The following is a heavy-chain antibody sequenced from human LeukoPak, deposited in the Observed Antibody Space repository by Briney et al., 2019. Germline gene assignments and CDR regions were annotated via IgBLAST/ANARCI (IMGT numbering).Heavy chain of an antibody. Sequence: SETLSLTCTVSGGSISNYYWGWIRQPPGKGLEWIGYIFYRGSIDYSPSLQSRVTISVDTSKNHLSLRLTSVTAADTAVYFCARGVVVGQADAFDIWGRGTMVTVSS. V-gene: IGHV4-59*12. CDR2: IFYRGSI. J-gene: IGHJ3*02. CDR1: GGSISNYY. D-gene: IGHD3-22*01. CDR3: ARGVVVGQADAFDI.